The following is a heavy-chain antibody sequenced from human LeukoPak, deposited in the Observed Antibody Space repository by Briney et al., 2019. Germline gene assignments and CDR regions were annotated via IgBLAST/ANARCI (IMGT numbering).Heavy chain of an antibody. CDR2: ISAYNGNT. D-gene: IGHD3-22*01. V-gene: IGHV1-18*01. Sequence: ASVTVSFTASGYTFTSYGISWVRQAPGQGLEWVGWISAYNGNTTYAQKLQGRVTMTTDTSTSTAYMELRSLRSDDTAVYYCARDSYYDSSGYYGFDDYWGQGTLVTVSS. CDR1: GYTFTSYG. J-gene: IGHJ4*02. CDR3: ARDSYYDSSGYYGFDDY.